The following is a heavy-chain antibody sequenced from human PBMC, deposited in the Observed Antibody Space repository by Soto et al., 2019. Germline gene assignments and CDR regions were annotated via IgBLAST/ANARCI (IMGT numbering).Heavy chain of an antibody. V-gene: IGHV3-30*18. D-gene: IGHD6-19*01. CDR1: GFTFSDYA. CDR2: VSHDGRNT. Sequence: VQLVESGGGVVQPGRSLRLSCAASGFTFSDYAMHWVRQAPGKGLEWVAVVSHDGRNTHYADYVKGRFTISRDSSKNTVSLEMTSLRAEDTVVYYCAKGGRQWLVTSDFNYWGQGALVTVSS. J-gene: IGHJ4*02. CDR3: AKGGRQWLVTSDFNY.